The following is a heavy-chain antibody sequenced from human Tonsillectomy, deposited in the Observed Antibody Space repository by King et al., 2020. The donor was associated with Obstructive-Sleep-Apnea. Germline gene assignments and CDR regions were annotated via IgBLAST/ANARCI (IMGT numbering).Heavy chain of an antibody. Sequence: VPLQQWGAGLLKPSETLSLTCAVYGGSFSGYYWSWIRQPPGKGLEWIGEINHSGSTNYNPSLKSRVTISVDTSKNQFSLKLSSVTAADTAVYYCARGDGDSYWFDPWGQGTLVTVSS. CDR2: INHSGST. V-gene: IGHV4-34*01. CDR3: ARGDGDSYWFDP. D-gene: IGHD4-17*01. CDR1: GGSFSGYY. J-gene: IGHJ5*02.